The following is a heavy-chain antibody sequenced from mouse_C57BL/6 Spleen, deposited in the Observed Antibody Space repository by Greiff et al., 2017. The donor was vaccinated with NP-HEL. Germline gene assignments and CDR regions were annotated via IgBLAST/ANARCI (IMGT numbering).Heavy chain of an antibody. Sequence: VQLQQSVAELVRPGASVKLSCTASGFNIKNTYMHWVKQRPEQGLEWIGWIDPANGNTKYAPKFQGKATITADTSSNTAYLQLSSLTSEDTAIYYCASHYYGSSYDAMDYWGQGTSVTVSS. J-gene: IGHJ4*01. D-gene: IGHD1-1*01. CDR2: IDPANGNT. CDR1: GFNIKNTY. CDR3: ASHYYGSSYDAMDY. V-gene: IGHV14-3*01.